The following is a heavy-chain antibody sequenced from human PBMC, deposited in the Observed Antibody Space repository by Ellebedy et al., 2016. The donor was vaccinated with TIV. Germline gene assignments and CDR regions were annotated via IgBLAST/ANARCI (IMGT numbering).Heavy chain of an antibody. J-gene: IGHJ6*02. D-gene: IGHD5-12*01. CDR1: GFTVSSNY. CDR3: ARAFGGSQLYVGYDSHYYYGMDV. V-gene: IGHV3-30*01. CDR2: ISYDGSNK. Sequence: GESLKTSCAASGFTVSSNYMSWVRQAPGKGLEWVAVISYDGSNKYYADSVKGRFTISRDNSKNTLYLQMNRLRAEDTAVYYCARAFGGSQLYVGYDSHYYYGMDVWGQGTTVTVSS.